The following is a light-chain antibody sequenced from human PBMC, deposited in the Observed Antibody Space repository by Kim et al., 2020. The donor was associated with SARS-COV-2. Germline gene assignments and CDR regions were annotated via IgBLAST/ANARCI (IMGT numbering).Light chain of an antibody. CDR1: SGSIASNY. CDR3: QSYENVNRWV. CDR2: EDN. V-gene: IGLV6-57*02. Sequence: NFMLTQPHSVSESPGKTVTISCTGSSGSIASNYVQWYQQRPGSAPTTVIYEDNQRPSGVPDRFSGSIDSSSNSASLTISGLKTEDEADYYCQSYENVNRWVFGGGTQLTVL. J-gene: IGLJ3*02.